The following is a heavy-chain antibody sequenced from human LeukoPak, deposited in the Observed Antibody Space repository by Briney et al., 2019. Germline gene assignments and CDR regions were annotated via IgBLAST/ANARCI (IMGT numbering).Heavy chain of an antibody. Sequence: GGSLRPSCAASGFTFSSYSMNWVRQAPGKGLEWVSSISSSSSYIYYADSVKGRFTISRDNAKNSLYLQMNSLRAEDTAVYYCARDAVDTANAVWGQGTTVTVSS. CDR2: ISSSSSYI. V-gene: IGHV3-21*01. D-gene: IGHD5-18*01. CDR3: ARDAVDTANAV. J-gene: IGHJ6*02. CDR1: GFTFSSYS.